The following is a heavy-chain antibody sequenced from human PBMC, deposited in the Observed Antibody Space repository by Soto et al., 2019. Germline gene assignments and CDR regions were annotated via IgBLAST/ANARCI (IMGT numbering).Heavy chain of an antibody. CDR2: ISATGGGT. Sequence: VGPLRLSCAASGFKFSNYAMSWVRQAPGKGLEWVSLISATGGGTYYADSVKGRFTISRDNSHNTLYLQVHSLTAEDTAVYYCAKDRRAGGNSAFYFDFWGQGAQVTVSS. D-gene: IGHD3-16*01. CDR1: GFKFSNYA. J-gene: IGHJ4*02. CDR3: AKDRRAGGNSAFYFDF. V-gene: IGHV3-23*01.